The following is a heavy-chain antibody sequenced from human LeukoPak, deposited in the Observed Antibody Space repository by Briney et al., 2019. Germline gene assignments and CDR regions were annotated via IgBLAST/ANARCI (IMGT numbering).Heavy chain of an antibody. D-gene: IGHD3-16*02. CDR3: ARAFLVTFGGVIVPDY. Sequence: PSETLSLTCAVSGYSISRGYYWGWIRQPPGKGLEWIGSIYHSGSTYYNPSLKSRVTISVDTSKNQFSLKLSSVTAADTAVYYCARAFLVTFGGVIVPDYWGQGTLVTVSS. CDR2: IYHSGST. CDR1: GYSISRGYY. J-gene: IGHJ4*02. V-gene: IGHV4-38-2*01.